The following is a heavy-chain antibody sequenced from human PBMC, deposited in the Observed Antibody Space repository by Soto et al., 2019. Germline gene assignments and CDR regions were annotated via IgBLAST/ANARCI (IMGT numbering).Heavy chain of an antibody. CDR1: GRSISSSNW. CDR3: ARDEGAVAGTGIDAFDI. J-gene: IGHJ3*02. D-gene: IGHD6-19*01. CDR2: IYHSGST. Sequence: SETLSLTCAVSGRSISSSNWWSWVRQPPGKGLEWIGEIYHSGSTNYNPSLKSRVTISVDKSKNQFSLKLSSVTAADTAVYYCARDEGAVAGTGIDAFDIWGQGTMVTVSS. V-gene: IGHV4-4*02.